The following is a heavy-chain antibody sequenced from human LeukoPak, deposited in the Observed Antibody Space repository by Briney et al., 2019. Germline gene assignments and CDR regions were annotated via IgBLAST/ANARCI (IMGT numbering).Heavy chain of an antibody. Sequence: PSETLSPTCTVSGGSISSYYWSWIRQPPGKGLEWIGYIYYSGSTNYNPSLKSRVTISVDTSKNQFSLKLSSVTAADTAVYYCARVIAAAGTLYYYYYMDVWGKGTTVTVSS. CDR1: GGSISSYY. V-gene: IGHV4-59*01. D-gene: IGHD6-13*01. CDR3: ARVIAAAGTLYYYYYMDV. J-gene: IGHJ6*03. CDR2: IYYSGST.